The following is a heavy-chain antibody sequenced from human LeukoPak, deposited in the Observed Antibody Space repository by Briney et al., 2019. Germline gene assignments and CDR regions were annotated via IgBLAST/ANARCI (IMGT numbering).Heavy chain of an antibody. J-gene: IGHJ4*02. CDR3: ARTSRPWHPIYSLLDY. CDR1: GFTFSSYG. CDR2: IWYDGNNK. V-gene: IGHV3-33*01. Sequence: GWSLRLSCAAPGFTFSSYGMHWVRQAPGKGLGGVAVIWYDGNNKYYADSVKRRFTISRDNSKNTLYLQMNRLRAEDTAGYFCARTSRPWHPIYSLLDYWGQGTLVTISS. D-gene: IGHD2-21*01.